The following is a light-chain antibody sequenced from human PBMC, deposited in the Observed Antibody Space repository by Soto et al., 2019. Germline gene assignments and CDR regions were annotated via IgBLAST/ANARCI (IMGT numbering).Light chain of an antibody. CDR2: DAS. J-gene: IGKJ4*01. V-gene: IGKV3-11*01. CDR3: QQRRNWPQIT. CDR1: QSVGTY. Sequence: EIVLTQSPATLSRSPGERATLSCRASQSVGTYLAWYQQKPGQAPRLLIYDASHRATGIPDRFNGSGSGADFMLKIISLEPDDFALYYCQQRRNWPQITFGGGTRVEI.